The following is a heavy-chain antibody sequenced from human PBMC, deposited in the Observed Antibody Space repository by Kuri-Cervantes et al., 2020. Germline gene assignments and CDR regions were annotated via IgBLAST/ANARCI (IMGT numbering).Heavy chain of an antibody. D-gene: IGHD3-22*01. CDR3: ARARWDYNSGGHIGHYFDF. CDR2: INPNTGAT. CDR1: GSTFTIYY. J-gene: IGHJ4*02. V-gene: IGHV1-2*02. Sequence: ASVKVSCKTSGSTFTIYYIHRVRQAPGQGLEWMGWINPNTGATHYAQKIQGRVTMTGDTSINTAYMELSRLRSDDTAVYYCARARWDYNSGGHIGHYFDFWGQGTLVTVSS.